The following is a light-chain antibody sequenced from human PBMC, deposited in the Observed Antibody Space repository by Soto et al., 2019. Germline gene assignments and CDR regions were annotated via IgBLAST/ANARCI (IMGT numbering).Light chain of an antibody. J-gene: IGKJ1*01. Sequence: DIQMTQSPSTLSGSVGDRVTITCRASQSISSWLAWYQQKPGKAPNLLIYDASSLESGVQSRFSGSGSGTEFILTIRSLQPEDFATYYCKQYDSYSWTFGQGTKVDNK. CDR3: KQYDSYSWT. CDR2: DAS. CDR1: QSISSW. V-gene: IGKV1-5*01.